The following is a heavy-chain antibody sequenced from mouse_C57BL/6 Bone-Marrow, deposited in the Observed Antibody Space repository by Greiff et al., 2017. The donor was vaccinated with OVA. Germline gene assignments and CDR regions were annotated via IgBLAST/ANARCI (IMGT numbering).Heavy chain of an antibody. V-gene: IGHV1-81*01. CDR1: GYTFTSYG. Sequence: QVQLQQSGAELARPGASVKLSYKASGYTFTSYGISWVKQRTGQGLEWIGEIYPRSGNTYYNEKFKGKATLTADKSSSTAYMELRSLTSEDSAVYFCARSGYDYGDYFDYWGQGTTLTVSS. CDR3: ARSGYDYGDYFDY. D-gene: IGHD2-4*01. J-gene: IGHJ2*01. CDR2: IYPRSGNT.